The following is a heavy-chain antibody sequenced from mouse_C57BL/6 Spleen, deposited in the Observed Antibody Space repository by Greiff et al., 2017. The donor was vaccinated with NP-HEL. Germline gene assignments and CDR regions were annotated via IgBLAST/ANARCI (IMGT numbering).Heavy chain of an antibody. Sequence: EVQLQESGPGMVKPSQSLSLTCTVTGYSITSGYDWHWIRHFPGNKLEWMGYISYSGSTNYNPSLNSRISITHDTSKNHFFLKLNSVITEDTATYYCARGYDGYSAWFAYWGQGTLVTVSA. CDR1: GYSITSGYD. CDR3: ARGYDGYSAWFAY. D-gene: IGHD2-3*01. J-gene: IGHJ3*01. V-gene: IGHV3-1*01. CDR2: ISYSGST.